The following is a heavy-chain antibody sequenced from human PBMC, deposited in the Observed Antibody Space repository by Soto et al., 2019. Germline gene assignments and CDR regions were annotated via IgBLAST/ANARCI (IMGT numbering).Heavy chain of an antibody. CDR3: ARYGVVAANPLGFFDI. D-gene: IGHD2-15*01. Sequence: SETLSLTCTVSGGSISSGDYYWSWIRQPPGKGLEWIGYIYYSGSTYYNPSLKSRVTISVDTSKNQFSLKLSSVTAADTAVYYCARYGVVAANPLGFFDIWGQGTMVTVSS. V-gene: IGHV4-30-4*01. J-gene: IGHJ3*02. CDR2: IYYSGST. CDR1: GGSISSGDYY.